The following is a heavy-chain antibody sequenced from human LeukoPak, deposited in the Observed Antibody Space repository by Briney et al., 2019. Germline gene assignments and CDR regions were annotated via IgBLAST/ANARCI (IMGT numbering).Heavy chain of an antibody. D-gene: IGHD3-22*01. V-gene: IGHV4-59*12. CDR2: IYYNGNT. J-gene: IGHJ5*02. CDR1: GGSFSGYY. CDR3: AREKLLNYYDKRGGWFDP. Sequence: SSETLSLTCAVYGGSFSGYYWSWIRQPPGKGLEWIGYIYYNGNTNYNPSLKSRVTIAVDTSKNQFSLKLTSVTAADTAVYYCAREKLLNYYDKRGGWFDPWGQGTLITVSS.